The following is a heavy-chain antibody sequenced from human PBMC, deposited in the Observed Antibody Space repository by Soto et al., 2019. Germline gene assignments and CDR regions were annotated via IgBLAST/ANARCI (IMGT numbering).Heavy chain of an antibody. D-gene: IGHD6-19*01. CDR2: IYYSGST. V-gene: IGHV4-59*12. CDR1: GGSITSYY. Sequence: PSQTLSLTCTVFGGSITSYYWRWIRQYPGKGLEWIGYIYYSGSTTYNPSLKSRVTLSVDKSKNQFSLKMNSVTAADTAVYFCVLSPGWYKIDSWGQGILVTVSS. CDR3: VLSPGWYKIDS. J-gene: IGHJ4*02.